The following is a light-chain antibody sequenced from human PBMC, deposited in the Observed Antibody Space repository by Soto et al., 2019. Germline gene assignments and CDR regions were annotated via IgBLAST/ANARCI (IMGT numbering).Light chain of an antibody. V-gene: IGLV1-40*01. Sequence: QSVLTQPPSVSGAPGQKVTISCTGSSSNIGAGYDVHWYQQLHGTAPKLLIYGNSNRPSGVPDRFSGSKSGTSASLAITGLQAEDEADYYCQSYDSSLYVFGTGTKLTVL. CDR2: GNS. J-gene: IGLJ1*01. CDR1: SSNIGAGYD. CDR3: QSYDSSLYV.